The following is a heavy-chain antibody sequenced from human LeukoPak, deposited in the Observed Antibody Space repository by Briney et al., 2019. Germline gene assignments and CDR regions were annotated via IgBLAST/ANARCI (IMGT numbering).Heavy chain of an antibody. CDR2: FDPEDGEA. D-gene: IGHD2/OR15-2a*01. Sequence: ASVKVSCKASGGTFSSYAISWVRQAPGQGLEWMGGFDPEDGEAIYAQKFQGRVTMTEDTSTDTVYMELSSLRSEDTAMYYCATDFLGFDPWGQGTLVTVSS. CDR3: ATDFLGFDP. V-gene: IGHV1-24*01. CDR1: GGTFSSYA. J-gene: IGHJ5*02.